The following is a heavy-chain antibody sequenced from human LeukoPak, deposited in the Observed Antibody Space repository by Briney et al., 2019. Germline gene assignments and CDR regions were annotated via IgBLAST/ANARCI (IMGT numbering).Heavy chain of an antibody. CDR1: GVSISSSSYY. V-gene: IGHV4-61*02. CDR2: IYTSGST. CDR3: ARVLTDSSPDYGGNSGDAFDI. D-gene: IGHD4-23*01. J-gene: IGHJ3*02. Sequence: SETLSLTCTVSGVSISSSSYYWSWIRQPAGKGLEWIGRIYTSGSTNYNPSLKSRVTISVDTSKNQFSLKLSSVTAADTAVYYCARVLTDSSPDYGGNSGDAFDIWGQGTMVTVSS.